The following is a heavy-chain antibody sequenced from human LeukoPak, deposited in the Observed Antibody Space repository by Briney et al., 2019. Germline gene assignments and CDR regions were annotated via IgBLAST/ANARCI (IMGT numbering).Heavy chain of an antibody. CDR2: IYYSGST. V-gene: IGHV4-39*02. Sequence: SETLSLTCTVSGGSISSSSYYWGWIRQPPGKGLEWIVSIYYSGSTYYNPSLKSRVTISVDTSKNQFSLKLSSVTAADTAVYYCARDMGQLEDYWGQGTLVTVSS. CDR1: GGSISSSSYY. J-gene: IGHJ4*02. D-gene: IGHD6-13*01. CDR3: ARDMGQLEDY.